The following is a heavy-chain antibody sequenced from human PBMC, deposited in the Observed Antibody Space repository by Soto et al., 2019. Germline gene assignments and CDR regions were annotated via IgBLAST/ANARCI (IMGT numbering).Heavy chain of an antibody. CDR1: GYTFTSYG. Sequence: QVHLVQSGAEVKKPGASVKVSCKGSGYTFTSYGTTWVRQAPGQGLEWMGWISAHNGNTDYAQKLQGRGTVTRDTSTITAYMELRSLRSDDTAVYYCARGRYGDYWGQGALVTVSS. V-gene: IGHV1-18*01. CDR3: ARGRYGDY. J-gene: IGHJ4*02. D-gene: IGHD1-1*01. CDR2: ISAHNGNT.